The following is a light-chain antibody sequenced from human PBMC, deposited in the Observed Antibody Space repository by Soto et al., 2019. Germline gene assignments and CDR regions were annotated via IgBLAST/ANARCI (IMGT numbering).Light chain of an antibody. CDR2: LGS. J-gene: IGKJ2*01. Sequence: DIVMTQSPLSLPVTPGEPASISCRSSQSLLHSNGYNYLDWYLQKPGQSPQLLIYLGSNRASGVPDRFSGSGSGTDFTLKISRVEAEDVAVYYCLQALQPHYTFDQGTKLEIK. CDR1: QSLLHSNGYNY. CDR3: LQALQPHYT. V-gene: IGKV2-28*01.